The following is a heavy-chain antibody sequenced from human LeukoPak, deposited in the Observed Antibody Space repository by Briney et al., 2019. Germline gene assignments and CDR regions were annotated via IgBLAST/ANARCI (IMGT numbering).Heavy chain of an antibody. CDR2: IYTSGST. Sequence: PSETLSLTCTVSGGSISSYYWSWIRQPAGKGLEWIGRIYTSGSTNYDPSLKSRVTMSVDTSKNQFSLKLSSVTAADTAVYYCARSPYCSSTSGYYYYYMDVWGKGTTVTVSS. CDR1: GGSISSYY. D-gene: IGHD2-2*01. CDR3: ARSPYCSSTSGYYYYYMDV. V-gene: IGHV4-4*07. J-gene: IGHJ6*03.